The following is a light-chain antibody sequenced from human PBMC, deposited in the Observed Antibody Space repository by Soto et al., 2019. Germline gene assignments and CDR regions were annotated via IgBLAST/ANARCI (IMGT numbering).Light chain of an antibody. CDR3: SSYTSSSTRV. J-gene: IGLJ3*02. Sequence: QSVLTQPASVSGSPGQSITISCTGTSSDVGSYNYVSWYHQHPAKAPKLVIYDVSNRPSGVSNRFSGSKSGNTASLTISGLQSEDEADYYCSSYTSSSTRVFGGGTKVTV. V-gene: IGLV2-14*01. CDR2: DVS. CDR1: SSDVGSYNY.